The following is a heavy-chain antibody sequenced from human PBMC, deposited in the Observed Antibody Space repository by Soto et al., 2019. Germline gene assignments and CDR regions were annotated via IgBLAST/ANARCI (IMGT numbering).Heavy chain of an antibody. CDR3: ARSPPKYSGYDDFDY. CDR2: IYPGDSDT. V-gene: IGHV5-51*01. D-gene: IGHD5-12*01. CDR1: GYSFTSYW. J-gene: IGHJ4*02. Sequence: GESLKISCKGSGYSFTSYWIGWVRQMPGKGLEWMGIIYPGDSDTRYSPSFQGQVTISADKSISTAYLQWSSLKASDTAMYYCARSPPKYSGYDDFDYWGQGTLVTVSS.